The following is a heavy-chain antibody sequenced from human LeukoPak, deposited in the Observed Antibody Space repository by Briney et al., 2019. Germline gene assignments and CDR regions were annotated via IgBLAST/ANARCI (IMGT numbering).Heavy chain of an antibody. Sequence: PSETLSLTCTVSGGSISSSSYYWGWIRQPPGKGLEWIGSIYYSGSTYYNPSLKSRVTISVDTSKNQFSLKLSSVTAADTAVYYCARAPDYGDYDGMDYWGQGTLVTVSS. J-gene: IGHJ4*02. D-gene: IGHD4-17*01. CDR2: IYYSGST. CDR3: ARAPDYGDYDGMDY. CDR1: GGSISSSSYY. V-gene: IGHV4-39*01.